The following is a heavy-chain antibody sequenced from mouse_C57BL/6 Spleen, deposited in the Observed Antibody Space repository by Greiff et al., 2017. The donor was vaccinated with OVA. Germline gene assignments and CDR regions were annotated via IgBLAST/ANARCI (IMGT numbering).Heavy chain of an antibody. D-gene: IGHD2-4*01. V-gene: IGHV1-64*01. CDR3: ARSAYDSWFAY. J-gene: IGHJ3*01. Sequence: QVQLQQPGAELVKPGASVKLSCKASGYTFTSYWMHWVKQRPGQGLEWIGMIHHNSGSTNYNEKFKSKATLTVDKSSSTAYMQLSSLTSEDSAVYYCARSAYDSWFAYWGQGTLVTVSA. CDR2: IHHNSGST. CDR1: GYTFTSYW.